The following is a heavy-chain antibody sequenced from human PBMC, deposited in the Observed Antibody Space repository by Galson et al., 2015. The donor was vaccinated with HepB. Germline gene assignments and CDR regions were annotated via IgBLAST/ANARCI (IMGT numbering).Heavy chain of an antibody. D-gene: IGHD2-2*02. CDR3: ARISGRHCSGTSCYTGYYYMDV. CDR2: INSGGTRT. Sequence: SVKVSCKASGYTFTSYYMHWVRQAPGQGLEWMGFINSGGTRTSYAQKFQGRVTMTTDTSTSTVYLEPSSLRSEDTAVYYCARISGRHCSGTSCYTGYYYMDVWGKGTTVTVSS. J-gene: IGHJ6*03. CDR1: GYTFTSYY. V-gene: IGHV1-46*01.